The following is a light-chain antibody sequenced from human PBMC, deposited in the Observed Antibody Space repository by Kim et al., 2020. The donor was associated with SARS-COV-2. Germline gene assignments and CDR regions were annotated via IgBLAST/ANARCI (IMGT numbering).Light chain of an antibody. CDR2: YDS. Sequence: SYELTQPPSVSVAPGKTARITCAGNNMGSKSVRWYQQKPGQSPVLVIYYDSDRPSGIPERFSGSNSGNTATLTISRVEAVDEADYYCQVWDSSSAHRVFGGGTQLTVL. CDR3: QVWDSSSAHRV. V-gene: IGLV3-21*04. CDR1: NMGSKS. J-gene: IGLJ3*02.